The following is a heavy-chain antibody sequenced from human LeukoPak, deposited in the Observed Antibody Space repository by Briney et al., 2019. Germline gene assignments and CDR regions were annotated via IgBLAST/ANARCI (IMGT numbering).Heavy chain of an antibody. J-gene: IGHJ4*02. D-gene: IGHD3-22*01. V-gene: IGHV3-53*01. Sequence: GGSLRLSCEASGFTVSSNYMSWVRQAPGKGLEWVSVIYSGGSTYYADSVKDRFTISRNNSKNTLYLQMNSLRAEDTAVYYCARGDGYLYYFDYWGQGTLVTVSS. CDR2: IYSGGST. CDR1: GFTVSSNY. CDR3: ARGDGYLYYFDY.